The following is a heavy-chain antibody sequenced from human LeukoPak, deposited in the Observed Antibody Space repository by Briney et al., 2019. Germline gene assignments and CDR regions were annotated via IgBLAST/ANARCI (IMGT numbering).Heavy chain of an antibody. V-gene: IGHV3-23*01. CDR3: AKDRGAVAGFAFDI. J-gene: IGHJ3*02. CDR2: MTGSGAST. CDR1: GFAVSSNY. Sequence: GGSLSLSCAASGFAVSSNYMTWVRQAPGKGLEWVSAMTGSGASTYYADSVKGRFTISRDNSKNTLYLQMNSLRAEDTAVYYCAKDRGAVAGFAFDIWGQGTMVTVSS. D-gene: IGHD6-19*01.